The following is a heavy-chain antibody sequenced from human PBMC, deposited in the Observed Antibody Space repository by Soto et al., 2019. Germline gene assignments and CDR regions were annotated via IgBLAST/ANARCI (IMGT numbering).Heavy chain of an antibody. V-gene: IGHV1-18*01. CDR2: INTYNGNT. Sequence: QVKLVQSGAEVKKPGASVKVSCKASGYTFSSYGISWVRQAPGQGLEWMGWINTYNGNTNYAQEFQGRVTITTDTSTTTAYMELRSLRSDDTGLYFCAMSHNSSWFDYGMDVWGQRTKVNVS. D-gene: IGHD6-13*01. CDR3: AMSHNSSWFDYGMDV. CDR1: GYTFSSYG. J-gene: IGHJ6*02.